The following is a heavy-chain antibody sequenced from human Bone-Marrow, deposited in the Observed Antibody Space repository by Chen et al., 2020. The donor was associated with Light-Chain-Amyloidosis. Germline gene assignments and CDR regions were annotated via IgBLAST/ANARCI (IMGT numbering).Heavy chain of an antibody. J-gene: IGHJ4*02. CDR1: GFTFSSYA. V-gene: IGHV3-30*04. Sequence: QVQLVESGGGVVQPGRSLRLSCAASGFTFSSYAMDWVRQAPGKGLEWVAVISFHERSKYYADSVKGRFTISRDNSKNTLYLQMNSLRAEDTAVYYCAREGYCSSSSCPFDYWGQGTLVTVSS. CDR2: ISFHERSK. CDR3: AREGYCSSSSCPFDY. D-gene: IGHD2-2*01.